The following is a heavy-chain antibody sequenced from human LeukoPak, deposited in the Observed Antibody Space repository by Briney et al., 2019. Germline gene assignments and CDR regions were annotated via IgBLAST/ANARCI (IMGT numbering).Heavy chain of an antibody. CDR3: AEDLYSSSNDY. CDR1: GFTFNIYA. J-gene: IGHJ4*02. V-gene: IGHV3-23*01. Sequence: GGSLRLSCAVSGFTFNIYAMSWVRQAPGKWLEWVSLISANGGSTYYADAVKGRFTISRDNSKNTMYLQMNSLRAEDTAIYYCAEDLYSSSNDYWGQGTLVTVYS. D-gene: IGHD6-13*01. CDR2: ISANGGST.